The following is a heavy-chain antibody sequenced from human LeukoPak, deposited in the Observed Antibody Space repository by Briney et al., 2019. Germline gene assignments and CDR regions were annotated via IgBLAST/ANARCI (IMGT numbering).Heavy chain of an antibody. CDR2: ISGGGAST. J-gene: IGHJ4*02. V-gene: IGHV3-23*01. CDR3: AKDLIRSSGWYGFFDY. Sequence: QSGGSLRLSCAASGFTFSSYAMSWVRQAPGKGLEWVSAISGGGASTYYADSVKGRFTISRDNSKNTLYLQMNSLRAEDTAVYYCAKDLIRSSGWYGFFDYWGQGTLVTVSS. D-gene: IGHD6-19*01. CDR1: GFTFSSYA.